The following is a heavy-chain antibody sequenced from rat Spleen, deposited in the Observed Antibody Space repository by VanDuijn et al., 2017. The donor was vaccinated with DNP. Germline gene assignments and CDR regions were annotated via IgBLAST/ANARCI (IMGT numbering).Heavy chain of an antibody. CDR2: VSATGSRT. CDR3: ARHGGGADFDY. J-gene: IGHJ2*01. CDR1: GFTFSNYY. D-gene: IGHD1-11*01. V-gene: IGHV5-7*01. Sequence: EVQLVETGGGLVQPGRSLKLSCAASGFTFSNYYMAWVRQAPKKGLEWVATVSATGSRTYYRDSVKGRFTISRVNAKNTLYLQMDSLRSEETATYYCARHGGGADFDYWGQGVTVTVSS.